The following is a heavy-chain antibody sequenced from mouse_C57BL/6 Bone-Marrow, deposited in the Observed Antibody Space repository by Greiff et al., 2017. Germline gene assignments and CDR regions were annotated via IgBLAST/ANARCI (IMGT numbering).Heavy chain of an antibody. CDR2: INPNNGGT. V-gene: IGHV1-26*01. J-gene: IGHJ1*03. Sequence: EVQLQQSGPELVKPGASVQISCKASGYTFTDYYMNWVKQSHGKSLEWIGDINPNNGGTSYNQKFKGKATLTVDKSSITAYMELRSLTSEDSAVYYCAGFTTVAYWYCDVWGTGTTVTVSA. D-gene: IGHD1-1*01. CDR3: AGFTTVAYWYCDV. CDR1: GYTFTDYY.